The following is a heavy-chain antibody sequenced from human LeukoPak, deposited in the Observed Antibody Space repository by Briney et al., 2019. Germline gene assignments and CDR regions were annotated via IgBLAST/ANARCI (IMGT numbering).Heavy chain of an antibody. V-gene: IGHV3-23*01. CDR1: GFTFSSYV. CDR3: VKAGLNADIILCS. CDR2: IFGSGDNT. D-gene: IGHD3-16*01. Sequence: GGSLRLACAASGFTFSSYVMTWVRQAPGKGLEWVSAIFGSGDNTYYPDSVKGRFTISRDNSKNTLYLQMNGLRVEDTAVYYCVKAGLNADIILCSWGQGTLVTVSS. J-gene: IGHJ4*02.